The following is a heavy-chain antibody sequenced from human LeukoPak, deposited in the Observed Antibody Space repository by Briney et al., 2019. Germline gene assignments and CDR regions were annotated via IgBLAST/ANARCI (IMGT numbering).Heavy chain of an antibody. J-gene: IGHJ4*02. Sequence: QTGGSLRLSCAASGFTFSSYSMNWVRQAPGKGLEWVSGISSGGGATYYADSVKGRFTISRDNSKNTLSLQMNSLRAEDTAIYYCAKRGVTAMVPYYFDYWGQGTLVTVSS. CDR2: ISSGGGAT. V-gene: IGHV3-23*01. CDR3: AKRGVTAMVPYYFDY. D-gene: IGHD5-18*01. CDR1: GFTFSSYS.